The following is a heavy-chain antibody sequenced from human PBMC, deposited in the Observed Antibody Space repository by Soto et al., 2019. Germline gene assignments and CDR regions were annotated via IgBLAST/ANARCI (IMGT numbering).Heavy chain of an antibody. CDR3: ARMASAGTLNWFDP. CDR1: GYTFINFD. V-gene: IGHV1-8*02. D-gene: IGHD6-13*01. CDR2: MNPGSGKT. J-gene: IGHJ5*02. Sequence: ASVKVSCKASGYTFINFDISWVRQAAGQGLEWLGWMNPGSGKTGYASKFQGRVAMTRDASTGTSHLQLSSLTSDDTAVYYCARMASAGTLNWFDPWGQGTLVTVSS.